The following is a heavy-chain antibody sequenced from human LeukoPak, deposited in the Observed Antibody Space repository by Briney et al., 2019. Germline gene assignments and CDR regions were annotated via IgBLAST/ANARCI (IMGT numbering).Heavy chain of an antibody. Sequence: PGGSLRPSCAASGFTVSSNYMSWVRQAPGRGLEWVSVIYSGGSTYYADSVKGRFTISRDNSKNTLYLQMNSLRAEDTAVYYCARDKAYYYDSSGSAGDAFDIWGQGTMVTVSS. CDR2: IYSGGST. CDR3: ARDKAYYYDSSGSAGDAFDI. D-gene: IGHD3-22*01. CDR1: GFTVSSNY. V-gene: IGHV3-53*01. J-gene: IGHJ3*02.